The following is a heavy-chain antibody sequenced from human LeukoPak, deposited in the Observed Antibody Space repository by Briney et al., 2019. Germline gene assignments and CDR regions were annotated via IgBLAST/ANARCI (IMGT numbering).Heavy chain of an antibody. CDR1: GDSISSSSYD. D-gene: IGHD3-16*01. CDR3: ARERYYDDANNYFELGY. CDR2: IYYSGST. J-gene: IGHJ4*02. Sequence: SETLSLTCTVSGDSISSSSYDWGWIRQPPGKGLEWIGSIYYSGSTYYNPSLKSRVTMSVDTSKNQFSLRLSSVIAADTAVYYCARERYYDDANNYFELGYWGQGALVTVSS. V-gene: IGHV4-39*07.